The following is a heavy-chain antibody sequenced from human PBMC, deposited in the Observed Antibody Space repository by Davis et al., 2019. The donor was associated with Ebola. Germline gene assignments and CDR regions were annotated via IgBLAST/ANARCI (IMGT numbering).Heavy chain of an antibody. Sequence: SETLSLTCSVTGGSISGYYWSWIRQPPGKGLEWIGYIYYSGSTNYNPSLKSRVTISVDTSKNQFSLKLSSVTAADTAVYYCARDIRAIDPWGQGTLVTVSS. CDR1: GGSISGYY. V-gene: IGHV4-59*01. CDR2: IYYSGST. CDR3: ARDIRAIDP. D-gene: IGHD2-2*02. J-gene: IGHJ5*02.